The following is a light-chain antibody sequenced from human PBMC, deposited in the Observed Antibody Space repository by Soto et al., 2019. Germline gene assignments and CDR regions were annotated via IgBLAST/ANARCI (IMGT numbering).Light chain of an antibody. Sequence: QSALTQPASVSGSPGQSITISCSGSSSDVGGYVYVSWYQQHPGKAPKLMIYEVSNRPSGISNRFSGSKSGNTASLTISGLQPEDEADYYCSSYTTSNYVFGTGTRSPS. J-gene: IGLJ1*01. CDR3: SSYTTSNYV. CDR1: SSDVGGYVY. CDR2: EVS. V-gene: IGLV2-14*01.